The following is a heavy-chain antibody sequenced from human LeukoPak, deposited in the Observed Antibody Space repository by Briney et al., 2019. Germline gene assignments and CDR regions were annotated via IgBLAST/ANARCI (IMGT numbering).Heavy chain of an antibody. CDR1: GGSISSSNW. D-gene: IGHD3-9*01. Sequence: PSETLSLTCAVSGGSISSSNWWSWVRQPPGKGLEWIGEIYHSGSTNYNPSLKSRVAISVDKSKNQFSLKLSSVTAADTAVYYCASRRGTNYDILTGYYPFDYWGQGTLVTVSS. V-gene: IGHV4-4*02. J-gene: IGHJ4*02. CDR2: IYHSGST. CDR3: ASRRGTNYDILTGYYPFDY.